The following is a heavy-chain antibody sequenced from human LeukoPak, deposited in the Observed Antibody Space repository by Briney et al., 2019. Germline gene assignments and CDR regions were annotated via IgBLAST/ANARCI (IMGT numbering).Heavy chain of an antibody. CDR2: IYTSGST. Sequence: SETLSLACTVSGGSISSYYWSWIRQPAGKGLEWIGRIYTSGSTNYNPSLKSRVTMSVDTSKNQFSLKLSSVTAADTAVYYCARAYSSGSYYGMDVWGQGTTVTVSS. CDR3: ARAYSSGSYYGMDV. J-gene: IGHJ6*02. D-gene: IGHD6-19*01. V-gene: IGHV4-4*07. CDR1: GGSISSYY.